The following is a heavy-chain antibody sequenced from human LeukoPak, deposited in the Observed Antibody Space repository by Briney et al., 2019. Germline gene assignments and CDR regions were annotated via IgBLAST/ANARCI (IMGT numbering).Heavy chain of an antibody. D-gene: IGHD1-26*01. CDR1: GFTFSSYW. V-gene: IGHV3-7*01. Sequence: GGSLRLSCAASGFTFSSYWMRWVRQAPGRGLEGVANINQDRSGKYYVDSVKGRFTISRDNAKNSLYLQMNSLRAEDTAVYYCARVVGAGYFDLWGRGTLVTVSS. J-gene: IGHJ2*01. CDR2: INQDRSGK. CDR3: ARVVGAGYFDL.